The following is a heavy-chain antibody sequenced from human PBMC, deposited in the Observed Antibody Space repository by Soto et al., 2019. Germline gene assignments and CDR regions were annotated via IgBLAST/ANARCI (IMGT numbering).Heavy chain of an antibody. CDR1: GYYITTGYY. J-gene: IGHJ1*01. CDR3: ARGGPSSAFEL. V-gene: IGHV4-38-2*01. D-gene: IGHD6-6*01. CDR2: IYNTGTT. Sequence: PSETLSLTCGVSGYYITTGYYWSWIRQSPGKGLEWIASIYNTGTTHYKPSLERRVTISVDTSKNHFSLKLTSVTAADTAVYYCARGGPSSAFELWGQDTLVTVSS.